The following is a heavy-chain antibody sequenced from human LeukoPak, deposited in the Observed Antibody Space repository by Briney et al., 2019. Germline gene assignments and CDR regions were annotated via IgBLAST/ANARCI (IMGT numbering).Heavy chain of an antibody. Sequence: TGGSLRLSCAASGFTFSSYTMNWVRQAPGKGLEWVSSISSSSKYIYYAESVKGRFTISRDNAKNSLYLQMNSLRAEDTAVYYCARGDYDSSGYYYDYWGQGTLVTVSS. CDR1: GFTFSSYT. CDR2: ISSSSKYI. CDR3: ARGDYDSSGYYYDY. V-gene: IGHV3-21*01. D-gene: IGHD3-22*01. J-gene: IGHJ4*02.